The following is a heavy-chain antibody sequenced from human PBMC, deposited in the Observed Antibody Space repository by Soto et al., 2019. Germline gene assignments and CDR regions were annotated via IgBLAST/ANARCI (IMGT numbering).Heavy chain of an antibody. Sequence: ASVKVSCKASGYTFTSYAMHWVRQAPGQRLEWMGWINAGNGNTKYSQKFQGRVTITRDTSASTAYMELSSLRSEDTAVYYCARGYCSGGSCYDSDYYYYMDVWGKGTTVTVSS. CDR1: GYTFTSYA. CDR3: ARGYCSGGSCYDSDYYYYMDV. V-gene: IGHV1-3*01. J-gene: IGHJ6*03. CDR2: INAGNGNT. D-gene: IGHD2-15*01.